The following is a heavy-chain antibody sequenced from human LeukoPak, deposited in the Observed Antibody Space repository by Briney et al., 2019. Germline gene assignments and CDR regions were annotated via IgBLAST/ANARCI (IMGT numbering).Heavy chain of an antibody. Sequence: PGGSLRLSCAASGFTFNDFAMTWVRQAPGKGLEWVSTIADAGTYYADSVKGRFIISRDSSKNTLYLQLNSLRADDTAMYYCARNLGPFDVRGHGTMVTVSS. CDR3: ARNLGPFDV. CDR2: IADAGT. CDR1: GFTFNDFA. J-gene: IGHJ3*01. V-gene: IGHV3-23*01. D-gene: IGHD3-16*01.